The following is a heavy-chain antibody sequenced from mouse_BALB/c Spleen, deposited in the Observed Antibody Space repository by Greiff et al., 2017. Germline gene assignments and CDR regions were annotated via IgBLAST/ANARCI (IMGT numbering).Heavy chain of an antibody. CDR3: AREGDGYDNYYAMDY. CDR1: GFSLTSYG. CDR2: IWAGGST. J-gene: IGHJ4*01. Sequence: QVQLKESGPGLVAPSQSLSITCTVSGFSLTSYGVHWVRQPPGKGLEWLGVIWAGGSTNYNSALMSRLSISKDNSKSQVFLKMNSLQTDDTAMYYCAREGDGYDNYYAMDYWGQGTSVTVSS. V-gene: IGHV2-9*02. D-gene: IGHD2-2*01.